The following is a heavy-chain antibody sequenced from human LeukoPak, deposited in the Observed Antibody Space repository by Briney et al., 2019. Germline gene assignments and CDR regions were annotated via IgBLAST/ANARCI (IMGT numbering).Heavy chain of an antibody. V-gene: IGHV3-21*01. CDR2: ISSSSSYI. Sequence: KPGGSLRLSCAASGFTFSSYSMNWVRQAPGKGLEWVSSISSSSSYIYYADSVKGRFTISRDNAKNSLYLQMNSLRAEDTAVYYYARVEMGTMIGGPWGQGTLVTVSS. CDR3: ARVEMGTMIGGP. D-gene: IGHD3-22*01. CDR1: GFTFSSYS. J-gene: IGHJ4*02.